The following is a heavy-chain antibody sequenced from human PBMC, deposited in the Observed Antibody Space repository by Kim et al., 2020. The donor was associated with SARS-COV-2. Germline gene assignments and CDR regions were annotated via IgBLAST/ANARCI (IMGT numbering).Heavy chain of an antibody. J-gene: IGHJ3*01. CDR3: TIDLRGRLSFDNKVFVAFES. CDR1: GGSISTYY. Sequence: SETLSLTCTVSGGSISTYYWNWIRQSPGKGLEWIGFIYYSGSTKYNPSLKSRVTISVDTSKKQLSLRLTSVTAADTAVYYCTIDLRGRLSFDNKVFVAFESWGQETMATVSS. CDR2: IYYSGST. V-gene: IGHV4-59*13. D-gene: IGHD3-16*02.